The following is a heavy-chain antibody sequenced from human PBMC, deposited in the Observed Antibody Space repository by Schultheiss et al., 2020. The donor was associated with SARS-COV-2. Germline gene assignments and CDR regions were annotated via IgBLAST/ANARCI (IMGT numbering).Heavy chain of an antibody. J-gene: IGHJ6*02. CDR3: ARDSRDVITIFGVDIGFGYYYYGMDV. CDR1: GFTVSSNY. Sequence: GGSLRLSCAASGFTVSSNYMSWVRQAPGKGLEWVANINQDGSEKYYVDSVKGRFTISRDNAKNSLYLQMNSLRAEDTAVYYCARDSRDVITIFGVDIGFGYYYYGMDVWGQGTTVTVSS. V-gene: IGHV3-7*01. CDR2: INQDGSEK. D-gene: IGHD3-3*01.